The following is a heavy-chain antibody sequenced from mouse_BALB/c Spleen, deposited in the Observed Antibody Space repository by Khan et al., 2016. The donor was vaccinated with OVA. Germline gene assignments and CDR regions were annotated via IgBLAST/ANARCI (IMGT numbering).Heavy chain of an antibody. Sequence: EVQLVESGGDLVKPGGSLKLSCAASGFTFSSYSMSWVRQTPDKRLEWVASISSGGDYTYYPDSVKGRFTISRDKSKNTLYLQMSYLKSEDTAMYCCADHVTGSFAYGGQGTLVTVSA. V-gene: IGHV5-6*01. CDR2: ISSGGDYT. CDR3: ADHVTGSFAY. D-gene: IGHD4-1*01. CDR1: GFTFSSYS. J-gene: IGHJ3*01.